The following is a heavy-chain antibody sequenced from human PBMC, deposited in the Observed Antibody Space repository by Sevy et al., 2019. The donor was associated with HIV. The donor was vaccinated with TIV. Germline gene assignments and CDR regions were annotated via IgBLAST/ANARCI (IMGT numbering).Heavy chain of an antibody. D-gene: IGHD3-22*01. J-gene: IGHJ4*02. CDR3: AREALHYYDSSGYSY. CDR1: GFTFSSYW. Sequence: GGSLRLSCAASGFTFSSYWMHWVRQAPGKGLVWVSRINSDESSTSYADSVKGRFTISRDNAKNTLYLQMNSLRAEDTAVYYCAREALHYYDSSGYSYWGQGTLVTVSS. CDR2: INSDESST. V-gene: IGHV3-74*01.